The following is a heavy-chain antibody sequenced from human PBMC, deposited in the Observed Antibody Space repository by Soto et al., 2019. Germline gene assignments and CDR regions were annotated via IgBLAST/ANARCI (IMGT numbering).Heavy chain of an antibody. Sequence: QVQLQESGPGLVKPSQTLSLTCTVSGASISSGHYYWRWIRQPPGKGLEWIGHIYNSGSTYNNPSLNSRVFISLDTSQNQFSLNLSSVTAADTSVYYCAVGLAGDKGASWGQGTLVTVSS. D-gene: IGHD6-19*01. J-gene: IGHJ5*02. CDR1: GASISSGHYY. CDR2: IYNSGST. V-gene: IGHV4-30-4*01. CDR3: AVGLAGDKGAS.